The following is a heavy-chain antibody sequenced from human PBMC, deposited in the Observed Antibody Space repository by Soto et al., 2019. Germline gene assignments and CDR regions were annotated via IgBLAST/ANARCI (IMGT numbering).Heavy chain of an antibody. Sequence: PSETLSLTCTVSGGSISSSSYYWGWIRQPPGKGLEWIGSIYYSGSTYYNPSLKSRVTISVDTSKNQFSLKLSSVTAADTAVYYCARLDQKVNTTYYYYGMDVWGKGTTVTVSS. J-gene: IGHJ6*04. CDR2: IYYSGST. CDR3: ARLDQKVNTTYYYYGMDV. CDR1: GGSISSSSYY. D-gene: IGHD1-1*01. V-gene: IGHV4-39*01.